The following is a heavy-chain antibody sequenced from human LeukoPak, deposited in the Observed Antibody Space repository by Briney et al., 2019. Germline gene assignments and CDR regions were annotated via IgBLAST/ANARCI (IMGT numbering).Heavy chain of an antibody. Sequence: ASVTVSCKASGYTFTGYYMHWVRQAPGQGLEWMGWINPNSGGTNYAQKLQGRVTITTDTSTSTAYMELRSLRSDDTAVYYCARMILLLGDVLTVPPRGFDYWGQGTLVTVSS. CDR3: ARMILLLGDVLTVPPRGFDY. CDR1: GYTFTGYY. CDR2: INPNSGGT. J-gene: IGHJ4*02. V-gene: IGHV1-2*02. D-gene: IGHD3-9*01.